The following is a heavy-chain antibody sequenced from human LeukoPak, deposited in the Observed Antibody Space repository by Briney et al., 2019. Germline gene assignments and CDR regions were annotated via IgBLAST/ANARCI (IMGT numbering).Heavy chain of an antibody. CDR3: ARDLDYGDYVGY. J-gene: IGHJ4*02. Sequence: ASVKVSCKASGYTFTGYYMHWVRQAPGQGLEWMGWINPNSGGTNYAQKFQGRVTMTRDTSISTAYMELSRLRSDDTAVYHCARDLDYGDYVGYWGQGTLVTVSS. CDR1: GYTFTGYY. V-gene: IGHV1-2*02. D-gene: IGHD4-17*01. CDR2: INPNSGGT.